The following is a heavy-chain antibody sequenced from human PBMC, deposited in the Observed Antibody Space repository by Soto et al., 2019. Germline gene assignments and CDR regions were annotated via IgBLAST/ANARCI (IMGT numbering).Heavy chain of an antibody. J-gene: IGHJ3*02. CDR1: GFTFSSYA. CDR2: ISYDGSNK. D-gene: IGHD3-9*01. Sequence: GGSLRLSCAASGFTFSSYAMHWVRQAPGKGLEWVAVISYDGSNKYYADSVKGRFTISRDNSKNTLYLQMNSLRAEDTAVYYCARAGRFYDILTGYYNPDAFDIWGQGTMVTVSS. CDR3: ARAGRFYDILTGYYNPDAFDI. V-gene: IGHV3-30-3*01.